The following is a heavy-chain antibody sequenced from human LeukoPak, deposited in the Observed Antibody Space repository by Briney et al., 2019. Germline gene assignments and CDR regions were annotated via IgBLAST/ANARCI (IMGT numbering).Heavy chain of an antibody. CDR2: INHSGST. J-gene: IGHJ3*02. CDR3: ARGPGVDSSGYYLLGLNI. V-gene: IGHV4-34*01. Sequence: SETLSLTCAVYGGSFSGYYWSWIRQPPGKGLEWIGEINHSGSTNYNPSLKSRVTISVDTSKNQFSLKLSSVTAADTAVYYCARGPGVDSSGYYLLGLNIWGQGTMVTVSS. D-gene: IGHD3-22*01. CDR1: GGSFSGYY.